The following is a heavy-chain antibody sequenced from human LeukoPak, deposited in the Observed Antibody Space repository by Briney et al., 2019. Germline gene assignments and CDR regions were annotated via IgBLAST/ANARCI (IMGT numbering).Heavy chain of an antibody. V-gene: IGHV4-34*01. CDR3: ARHVSLDY. CDR2: IDHSGRT. J-gene: IGHJ4*02. CDR1: GGSFSGYY. Sequence: PSETLSLTCAVYGGSFSGYYWSWIRQPPGKGLEWIGEIDHSGRTNYNPSLKSRVTISVDTSKNQFSLKLSSVTAADTAVYYCARHVSLDYWGQGTLVTVSS. D-gene: IGHD5/OR15-5a*01.